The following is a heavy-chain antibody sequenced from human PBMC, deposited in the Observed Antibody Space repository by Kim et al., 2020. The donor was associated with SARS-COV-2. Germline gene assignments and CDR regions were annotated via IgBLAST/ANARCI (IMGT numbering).Heavy chain of an antibody. D-gene: IGHD2-15*01. Sequence: SETLSLTCAVYGGSFSGYYWSWIRQPPGKGLEWIGEINHSGSTNYNPSLKSRVTISVDTSKNQFSLKLSSVTAADTAVYYCARGSHYPMVVWGQGTLVTVSS. CDR2: INHSGST. CDR1: GGSFSGYY. V-gene: IGHV4-34*01. CDR3: ARGSHYPMVV. J-gene: IGHJ4*02.